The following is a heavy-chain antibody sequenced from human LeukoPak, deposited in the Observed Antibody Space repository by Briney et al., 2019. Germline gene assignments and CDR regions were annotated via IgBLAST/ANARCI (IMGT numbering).Heavy chain of an antibody. J-gene: IGHJ4*02. CDR3: ARAPMVGPTRVDF. CDR1: GYTFINYG. V-gene: IGHV1-18*01. CDR2: ISANNGHT. Sequence: ASVKVSCKASGYTFINYGFSWVRRAPGQGLEWMGWISANNGHTNYAQKFQGRVTMTTDTSTSTAYMELRSLRSDDTAMYYCARAPMVGPTRVDFWGQGTLVTVSS. D-gene: IGHD1-26*01.